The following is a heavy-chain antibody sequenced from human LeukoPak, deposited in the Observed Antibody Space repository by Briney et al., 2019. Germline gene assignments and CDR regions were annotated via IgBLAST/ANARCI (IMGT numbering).Heavy chain of an antibody. CDR1: GYSFTSNV. V-gene: IGHV1-18*01. CDR2: ISAYNGNT. D-gene: IGHD6-19*01. Sequence: ASVKVSCKASGYSFTSNVISWVRQAPGQGLEWMGWISAYNGNTNYAQKLQGRVTMTTDTSTSTAYMELRSLRSDDTAVYYCARGGSSGRYYYYYYMDVWGKGTTVTVSS. J-gene: IGHJ6*03. CDR3: ARGGSSGRYYYYYYMDV.